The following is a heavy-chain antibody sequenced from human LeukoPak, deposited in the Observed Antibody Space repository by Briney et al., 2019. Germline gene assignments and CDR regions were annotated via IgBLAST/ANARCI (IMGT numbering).Heavy chain of an antibody. D-gene: IGHD4-23*01. V-gene: IGHV3-9*01. Sequence: RRSLRLSCVGSGFAFHNYAMHWVRRPPGKGLEWVSAINWNSDTKAYADSLKGRFTISRDRRRNSLYLQMDSLRPEDTDLYYCAKDTGGNGAYFYAMDVWGQGTSVTVSS. J-gene: IGHJ6*02. CDR1: GFAFHNYA. CDR2: INWNSDTK. CDR3: AKDTGGNGAYFYAMDV.